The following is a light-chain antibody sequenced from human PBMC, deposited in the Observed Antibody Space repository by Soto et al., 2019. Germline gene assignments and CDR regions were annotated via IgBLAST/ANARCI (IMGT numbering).Light chain of an antibody. V-gene: IGLV2-14*03. CDR1: SSDVGGYNY. CDR3: SSYTSSSTRV. J-gene: IGLJ1*01. CDR2: DVS. Sequence: QSALTQPASVSGSPGQWITISCTGTSSDVGGYNYVSWYQHHPGKAPKLMIYDVSNRPSGVSNRFSGSKSGNTASLTISGLQAEDEADYYCSSYTSSSTRVFGTGTKL.